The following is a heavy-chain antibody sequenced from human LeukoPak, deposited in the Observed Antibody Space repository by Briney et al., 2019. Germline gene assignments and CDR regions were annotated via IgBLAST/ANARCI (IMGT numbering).Heavy chain of an antibody. D-gene: IGHD6-19*01. CDR1: GYTFTGYY. V-gene: IGHV1-2*04. Sequence: GASVKVSCKASGYTFTGYYMHWVRQAPGQGLEWMGWINPNSGGTNYAQKFQGWVTMTRDTSISTAYMELSRLRSDDTAVYYCARGGLLYSSGWYPPDYWGQGTLVTVSS. CDR3: ARGGLLYSSGWYPPDY. J-gene: IGHJ4*02. CDR2: INPNSGGT.